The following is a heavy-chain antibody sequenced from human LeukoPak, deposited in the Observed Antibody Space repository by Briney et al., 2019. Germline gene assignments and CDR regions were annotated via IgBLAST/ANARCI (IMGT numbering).Heavy chain of an antibody. J-gene: IGHJ4*02. V-gene: IGHV4-4*07. CDR3: ARDRGATPIRPFDY. D-gene: IGHD2-15*01. Sequence: SETLSLTCTVSGGSISSYYWSWIRQPAGKGLEWIGRIYTSGSTNYNPSLKSRVTMSVDTPKNQFSLKLSSVTAADTAVYYCARDRGATPIRPFDYWGQGTLVTVSS. CDR1: GGSISSYY. CDR2: IYTSGST.